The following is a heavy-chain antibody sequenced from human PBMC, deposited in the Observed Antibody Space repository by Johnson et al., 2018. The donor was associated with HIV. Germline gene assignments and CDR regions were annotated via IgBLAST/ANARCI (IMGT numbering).Heavy chain of an antibody. V-gene: IGHV3-9*01. Sequence: VRLVESGGGLVQPGRSLRLSCAASGFTFDDYAMHWVRQAPGKGLEWVSGISWNSGSIGYADSVQGRFTISRDNAKNSLYLQINSLTPEDTAIYYCAKDLGANKDDEWATDYYDWSRAYPVPDPRAVVGAFDVWGQGTMVTVSS. J-gene: IGHJ3*01. CDR1: GFTFDDYA. CDR3: AKDLGANKDDEWATDYYDWSRAYPVPDPRAVVGAFDV. CDR2: ISWNSGSI. D-gene: IGHD3-16*01.